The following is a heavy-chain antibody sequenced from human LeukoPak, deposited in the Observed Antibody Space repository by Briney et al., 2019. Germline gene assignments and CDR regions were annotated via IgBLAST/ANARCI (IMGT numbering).Heavy chain of an antibody. Sequence: SETLSLTCVVYGGAFSGYYWSWIRQPPGKGLEWIGYIYYSGSTNYNPSLKSRVTISVDTSKNQFSLKLSSVTAADTAVYYCARAYYDSSGYLARAFDIWGQGTMVTVSS. J-gene: IGHJ3*02. V-gene: IGHV4-59*01. D-gene: IGHD3-22*01. CDR1: GGAFSGYY. CDR3: ARAYYDSSGYLARAFDI. CDR2: IYYSGST.